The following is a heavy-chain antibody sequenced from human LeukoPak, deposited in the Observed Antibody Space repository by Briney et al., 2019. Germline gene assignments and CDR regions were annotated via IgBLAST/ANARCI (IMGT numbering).Heavy chain of an antibody. Sequence: ASVKVSCKASGYTFTSYGISWVRQAPGQALEWMGWIRAYNGNTNYAQKLQGRVTMTTDTSTSTDYMELRSLRSDDTAVYYCARDLSDSSGYYYVYWGQGTLVTVSS. D-gene: IGHD3-22*01. V-gene: IGHV1-18*01. CDR1: GYTFTSYG. CDR3: ARDLSDSSGYYYVY. J-gene: IGHJ4*02. CDR2: IRAYNGNT.